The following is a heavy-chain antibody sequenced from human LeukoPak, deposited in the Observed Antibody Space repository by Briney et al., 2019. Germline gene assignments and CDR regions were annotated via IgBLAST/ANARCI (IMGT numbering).Heavy chain of an antibody. V-gene: IGHV3-30*02. D-gene: IGHD6-13*01. Sequence: GGSLRLSCAASGFTFSSYGMHWVRQAPGKGLEWVAFIRYDGGNKYYADSVKGRFTISRDNSKNTLYLQMNSLRAEDTAVYYCAKGPQQLVVYWGQGTLVTVSS. CDR2: IRYDGGNK. CDR3: AKGPQQLVVY. J-gene: IGHJ4*02. CDR1: GFTFSSYG.